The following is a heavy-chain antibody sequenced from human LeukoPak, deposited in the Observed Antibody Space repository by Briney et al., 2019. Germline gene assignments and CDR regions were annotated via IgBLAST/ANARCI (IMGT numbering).Heavy chain of an antibody. CDR2: IYISGRT. V-gene: IGHV4-4*07. D-gene: IGHD1-26*01. CDR3: ARVGAMNYMDV. Sequence: SETLSLTCTVSGGSISSYYWSWIRQPAGKGLEWIGRIYISGRTNNNPSLKSRVTMSVDTSKNQFALKLSSVTAADTAVYYCARVGAMNYMDVWGKGTTVTVSS. J-gene: IGHJ6*03. CDR1: GGSISSYY.